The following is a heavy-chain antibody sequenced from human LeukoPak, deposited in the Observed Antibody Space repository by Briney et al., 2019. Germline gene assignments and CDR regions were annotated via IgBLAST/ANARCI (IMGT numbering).Heavy chain of an antibody. CDR3: ARSGSSYAYFDY. V-gene: IGHV3-23*01. Sequence: GGSLRLSCAASGFTFSSYAMSWVRQAPGKGLEWVSAISGSGGSTYYADSVKGRFTISRDNSKNTLYLQMNSLRAEDTAVFYCARSGSSYAYFDYWGQGTLVTVSS. J-gene: IGHJ4*02. CDR2: ISGSGGST. D-gene: IGHD3-22*01. CDR1: GFTFSSYA.